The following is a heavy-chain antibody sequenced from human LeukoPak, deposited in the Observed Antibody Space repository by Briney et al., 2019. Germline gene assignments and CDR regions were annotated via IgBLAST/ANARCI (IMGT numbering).Heavy chain of an antibody. Sequence: SETLSLTCTVSGGSISSYYWSWIRQPPGKGLEWVGYIYTSGSTNYNPSLKIRVTISVDTSKNQFSLKLSFVTAADTAVYDCAGSMQLVPSWRRYFDYWGQGTLVTVSS. J-gene: IGHJ4*02. V-gene: IGHV4-4*09. CDR3: AGSMQLVPSWRRYFDY. CDR1: GGSISSYY. D-gene: IGHD6-13*01. CDR2: IYTSGST.